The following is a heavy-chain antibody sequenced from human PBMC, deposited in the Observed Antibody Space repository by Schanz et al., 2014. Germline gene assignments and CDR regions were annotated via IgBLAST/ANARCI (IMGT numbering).Heavy chain of an antibody. Sequence: EVQLVESGGGLVQPGGSLRLSCAASGFTLSNSDMHWVRQGTGKGLEWVSSISHSGGSKYYADSVKGRFTISRDNSKNTLYLQMNSLRADDTAVYFCARAHGNNWYGKGLDYWGQGTLVTVSS. D-gene: IGHD1-1*01. CDR1: GFTLSNSD. J-gene: IGHJ4*02. V-gene: IGHV3-23*04. CDR3: ARAHGNNWYGKGLDY. CDR2: ISHSGGSK.